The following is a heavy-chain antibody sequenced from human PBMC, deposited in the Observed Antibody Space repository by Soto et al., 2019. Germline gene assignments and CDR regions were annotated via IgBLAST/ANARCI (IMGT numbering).Heavy chain of an antibody. Sequence: EVQLLESGGGLVQPGGSLRLSCAASGFTFSSYAMSWVRQAPGKGLEWVSAISGSGGSTYYAGSVKGRFTISRDNSKNTLYLQMNSLRAEDTAVYYCAKIPITIFGVVIIPYYYYMDVWGKGTTVTVSS. D-gene: IGHD3-3*01. CDR1: GFTFSSYA. V-gene: IGHV3-23*01. CDR3: AKIPITIFGVVIIPYYYYMDV. CDR2: ISGSGGST. J-gene: IGHJ6*03.